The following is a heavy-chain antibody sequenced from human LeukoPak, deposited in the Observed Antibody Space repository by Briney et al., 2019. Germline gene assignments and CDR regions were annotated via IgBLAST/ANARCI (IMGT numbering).Heavy chain of an antibody. J-gene: IGHJ5*02. V-gene: IGHV4-30-2*01. Sequence: SQTLSLTCAVSGGSTSSGGYSWSWIRQPPGKGLEWIGYIYHSGSTYYNPSLKSRVTISVDRSKNQFSLKLSSVTAADTAVYYCARGGGWDIVVVPHWFDPWGQGTLVTVSS. CDR1: GGSTSSGGYS. CDR2: IYHSGST. D-gene: IGHD2-2*01. CDR3: ARGGGWDIVVVPHWFDP.